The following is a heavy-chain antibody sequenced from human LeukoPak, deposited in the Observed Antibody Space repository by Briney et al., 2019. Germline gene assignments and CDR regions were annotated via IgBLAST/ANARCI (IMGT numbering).Heavy chain of an antibody. D-gene: IGHD2-15*01. CDR2: INHSGST. J-gene: IGHJ4*02. CDR3: ARLPHCSGGSCYFDY. CDR1: GVSFSGYD. V-gene: IGHV4-34*01. Sequence: PSETLSLSCAVSGVSFSGYDWSWIRQPPGKGLEWIGEINHSGSTNYNPSLKSRVTMSVGTSKHQCSLKLSSVTAADTAVYYCARLPHCSGGSCYFDYWGQGTLVTVSS.